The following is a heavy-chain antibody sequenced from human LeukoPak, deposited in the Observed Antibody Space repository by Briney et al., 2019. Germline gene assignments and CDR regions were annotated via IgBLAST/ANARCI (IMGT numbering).Heavy chain of an antibody. CDR3: ARHRLWFGELIGFDP. Sequence: SETLSLTCTVSGGSISSSSYYWGWIRQPPGTGLEWIGSIYYSGSTYYNPSLKSRVTISVDTSKNQFSLKLRSVTAADTAVYYCARHRLWFGELIGFDPWGQGTLVTVSS. V-gene: IGHV4-39*07. J-gene: IGHJ5*02. CDR1: GGSISSSSYY. CDR2: IYYSGST. D-gene: IGHD3-10*01.